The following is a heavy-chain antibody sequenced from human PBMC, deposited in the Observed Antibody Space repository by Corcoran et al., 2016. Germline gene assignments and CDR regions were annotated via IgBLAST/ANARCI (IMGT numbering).Heavy chain of an antibody. CDR3: ARAYCSGCSCYKKHWFDP. V-gene: IGHV1-46*01. CDR2: INPSGGST. J-gene: IGHJ5*02. CDR1: GYTFTSYY. Sequence: QVQLVQSGAEVKKPGASVKVSCKASGYTFTSYYMHWVRQAPGQGLEGMGIINPSGGSTSYAQKFQGRVTMTRDTSTSTVYMELRSLRSEDTAVYYCARAYCSGCSCYKKHWFDPWGQGTLVTVSS. D-gene: IGHD2-15*01.